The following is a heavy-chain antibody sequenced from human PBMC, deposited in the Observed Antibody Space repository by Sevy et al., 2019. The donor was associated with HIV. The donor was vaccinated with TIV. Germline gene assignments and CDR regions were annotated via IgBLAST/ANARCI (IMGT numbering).Heavy chain of an antibody. J-gene: IGHJ4*02. CDR3: AHRDPNNLFHF. CDR2: IYWNDEK. V-gene: IGHV2-5*01. CDR1: GFSLTTTGVG. Sequence: SGPTLVNPTQTLTLTCAFSGFSLTTTGVGVGWIRQPPGKALEWLAVIYWNDEKRYSPSLMSRLTITKDTSKNQVVFTLTNMDPVDTATYYCAHRDPNNLFHFRRQGTLVTVSS.